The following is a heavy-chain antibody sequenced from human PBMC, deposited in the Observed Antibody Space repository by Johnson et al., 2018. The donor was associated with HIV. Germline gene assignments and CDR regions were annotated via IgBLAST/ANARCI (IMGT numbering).Heavy chain of an antibody. CDR1: GFTFDDYA. V-gene: IGHV3-66*04. CDR2: IYSGGST. J-gene: IGHJ3*02. Sequence: VQLVESGGGLVQPGRSLRLSCAASGFTFDDYAMHWVRQAPGKGLEWVSVIYSGGSTYYADSVKGRFTLSRDSSKNTLYLQMNSLRAEDTAVYYCARQGGWAFDIWGQGTLVTVSS. D-gene: IGHD3-16*01. CDR3: ARQGGWAFDI.